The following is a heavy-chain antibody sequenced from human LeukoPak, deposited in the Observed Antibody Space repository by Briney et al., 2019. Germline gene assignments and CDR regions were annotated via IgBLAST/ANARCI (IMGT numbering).Heavy chain of an antibody. V-gene: IGHV1-69*05. CDR2: IIPMFGTT. CDR3: GKDPNGNYVGAFSFQR. J-gene: IGHJ1*01. CDR1: GDILSSHA. Sequence: SVKVSCKASGDILSSHAISWVRQAPGQGLEWMGRIIPMFGTTTYAQKLQGRVTMTTDTSTSTAYMELRSLRSDDTAVYYCGKDPNGNYVGAFSFQRWGQGTLVTVSS. D-gene: IGHD4-17*01.